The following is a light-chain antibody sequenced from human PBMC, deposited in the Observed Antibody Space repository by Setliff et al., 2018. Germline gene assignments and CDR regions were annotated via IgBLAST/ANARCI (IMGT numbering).Light chain of an antibody. CDR3: SSYAGSNNPDV. J-gene: IGLJ1*01. CDR1: SSDVGGYNY. Sequence: QSALTQPPSASGSPGQSVTISCTGTSSDVGGYNYVSWYQQHPGKVPKLMIYEVSKRPSGVPDRFSGSKSGNTASLTVSGLQAEDEADYYCSSYAGSNNPDVFGTGTKVTVL. CDR2: EVS. V-gene: IGLV2-8*01.